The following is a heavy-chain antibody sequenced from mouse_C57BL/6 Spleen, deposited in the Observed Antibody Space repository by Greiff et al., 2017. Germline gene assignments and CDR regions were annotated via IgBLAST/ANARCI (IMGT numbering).Heavy chain of an antibody. Sequence: DVHLVESGGGLVKPGGSLKLSCAASGFTFSDYGMHWVRQAPEKGLEWVAYISSGSSTIYYADTVKGRFTISRDNAKNTLFLQMTSLRSEDTAMYYCANDYDDWYFDVWGTGTTVTVSS. J-gene: IGHJ1*03. D-gene: IGHD2-4*01. CDR3: ANDYDDWYFDV. CDR2: ISSGSSTI. V-gene: IGHV5-17*01. CDR1: GFTFSDYG.